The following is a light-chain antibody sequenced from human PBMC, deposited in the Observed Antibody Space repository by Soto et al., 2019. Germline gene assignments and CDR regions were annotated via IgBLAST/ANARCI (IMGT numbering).Light chain of an antibody. CDR3: QQYGSSTGT. Sequence: ENVLTQSPGTLSLSPGERATLSCRAGQSVSSNSLAWYQQKPGQAPRLLIYGASARATGIPARFSGSGSGTEFTLTISSLQSEDFAVYYCQQYGSSTGTFGQGTKVDIK. CDR2: GAS. V-gene: IGKV3-20*01. CDR1: QSVSSNS. J-gene: IGKJ1*01.